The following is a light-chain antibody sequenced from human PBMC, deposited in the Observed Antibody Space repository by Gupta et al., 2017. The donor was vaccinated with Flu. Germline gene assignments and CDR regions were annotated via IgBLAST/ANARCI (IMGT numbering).Light chain of an antibody. CDR3: QQEDNLSFT. CDR1: QDISNY. V-gene: IGKV1-33*01. J-gene: IGKJ3*01. CDR2: DAS. Sequence: DIQMTQSPSSLSASVGDRVTITCQASQDISNYLNWYQQKPGKAPKLLIYDASNLETGVPSRFSGSGSGTDFTFTISSLQPEDFATYYCQQEDNLSFTFGHGTKVDIK.